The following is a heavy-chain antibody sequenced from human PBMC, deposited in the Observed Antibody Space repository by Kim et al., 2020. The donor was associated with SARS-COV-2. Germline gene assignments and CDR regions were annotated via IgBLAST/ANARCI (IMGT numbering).Heavy chain of an antibody. Sequence: GGSLRLSCAASGFAFKTYTMNWVRQAPGKGLEWVSSISSDGRDIYYADSVKGRFTISRDDASNSLFLQMNSLRGDDTSVYFCTREVKGDVGGFAFWGHGTLVTVSS. CDR2: ISSDGRDI. CDR1: GFAFKTYT. V-gene: IGHV3-21*01. J-gene: IGHJ4*01. D-gene: IGHD3-16*01. CDR3: TREVKGDVGGFAF.